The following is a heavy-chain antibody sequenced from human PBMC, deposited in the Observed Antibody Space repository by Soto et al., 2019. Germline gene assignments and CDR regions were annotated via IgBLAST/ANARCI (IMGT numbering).Heavy chain of an antibody. CDR2: ITSSGGNA. CDR3: ARDLVEVGSSGYFYYFDY. J-gene: IGHJ4*02. CDR1: GFSFKDYY. D-gene: IGHD3-22*01. Sequence: PGGSLRLSCAASGFSFKDYYMTWMRQTPEKGLEWISTITSSGGNAYYAASVKGRVTISRDNAHNSLYLQMSGLRAEDTAVYYCARDLVEVGSSGYFYYFDYWGQGTLVTVSS. V-gene: IGHV3-11*04.